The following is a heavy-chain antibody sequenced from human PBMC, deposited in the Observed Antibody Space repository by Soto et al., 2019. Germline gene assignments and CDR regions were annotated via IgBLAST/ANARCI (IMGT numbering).Heavy chain of an antibody. V-gene: IGHV1-2*02. Sequence: SFNASLYAFIYDQMHCLGLARGQGLEWMGRINPKSDDTNYAQKFQGRVTMTRDTSIDTAYLQLTGLTSDDTATYYCARKNYLAYISWGFDPWGQGTLVTVSS. D-gene: IGHD6-13*01. J-gene: IGHJ5*02. CDR2: INPKSDDT. CDR3: ARKNYLAYISWGFDP. CDR1: LYAFIYDQ.